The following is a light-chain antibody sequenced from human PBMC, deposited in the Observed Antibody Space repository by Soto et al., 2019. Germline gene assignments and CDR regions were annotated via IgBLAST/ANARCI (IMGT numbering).Light chain of an antibody. V-gene: IGKV1-27*01. CDR1: QGIANY. Sequence: DIQMTQSPSSLSGSVGDRVTITCRASQGIANYLAWYQHKPGKVPNLLIYAASTLQSGVPSRFSGGGSGTDFTLTIRGLQPEDFATYYCQHGYVAPYSFGQGTKVDIK. J-gene: IGKJ2*03. CDR2: AAS. CDR3: QHGYVAPYS.